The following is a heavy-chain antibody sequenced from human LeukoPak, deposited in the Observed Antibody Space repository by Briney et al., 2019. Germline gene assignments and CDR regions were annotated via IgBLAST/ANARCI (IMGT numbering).Heavy chain of an antibody. Sequence: GRSLRLSCAASGFTFSTYAIHWVRQAPGKGLEWVAVISSDGGNKYYADSVKGRFTISRDNSKNTLYLQMNSLRTEDTAVYYCARVGDPDWFDCWGQGTLVTVSS. J-gene: IGHJ4*02. V-gene: IGHV3-30*04. CDR2: ISSDGGNK. CDR3: ARVGDPDWFDC. D-gene: IGHD3-3*01. CDR1: GFTFSTYA.